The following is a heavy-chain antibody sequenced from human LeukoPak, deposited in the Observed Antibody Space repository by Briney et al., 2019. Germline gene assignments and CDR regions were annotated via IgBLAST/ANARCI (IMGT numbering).Heavy chain of an antibody. D-gene: IGHD5-24*01. CDR2: TYYRGSS. Sequence: ASETLSLTCAVSGAPISGYYWTWIRQPPGKGLEWIGYTYYRGSSSFNPSLRSRVTISADTSRSQVSLRLTSVTAADTAVYYCARERLVDLATVFDYWGQGVLVTVSS. CDR1: GAPISGYY. CDR3: ARERLVDLATVFDY. J-gene: IGHJ4*02. V-gene: IGHV4-59*01.